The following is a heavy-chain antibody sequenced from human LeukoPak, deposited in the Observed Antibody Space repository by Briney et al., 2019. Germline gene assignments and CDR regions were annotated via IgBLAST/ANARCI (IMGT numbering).Heavy chain of an antibody. CDR3: ARGIGAADY. V-gene: IGHV4-4*02. Sequence: SGTLSLTCAVSGGSISSRNWWGWGRPPPGKGLEWIGEISRTGNIDYDPSVRSRATISLDKSKSQFSLRLTSLTSADTAVYYCARGIGAADYWGQGILVVVSS. J-gene: IGHJ4*02. CDR1: GGSISSRNW. CDR2: ISRTGNI. D-gene: IGHD6-13*01.